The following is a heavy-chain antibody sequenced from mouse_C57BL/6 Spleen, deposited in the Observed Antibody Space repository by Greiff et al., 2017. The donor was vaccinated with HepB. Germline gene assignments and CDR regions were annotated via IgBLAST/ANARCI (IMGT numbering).Heavy chain of an antibody. Sequence: DVHLVESGGGLVKPGGSLKLSCAASGFTFSDYGMHWVRQAPEKGLEWVAYISSGSSTIYYADTVKGRFTISRDNAKNTLFLQMTSLRSEDTAMYYCASGTGHWYFDGWGTGTTVTVSS. D-gene: IGHD4-1*01. V-gene: IGHV5-17*01. CDR2: ISSGSSTI. CDR3: ASGTGHWYFDG. CDR1: GFTFSDYG. J-gene: IGHJ1*03.